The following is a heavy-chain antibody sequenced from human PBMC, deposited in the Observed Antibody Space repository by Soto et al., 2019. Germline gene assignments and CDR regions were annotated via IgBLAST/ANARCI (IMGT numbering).Heavy chain of an antibody. V-gene: IGHV4-31*03. CDR1: GASISSGGYY. CDR3: ARTEWIQLWFDY. D-gene: IGHD5-18*01. J-gene: IGHJ4*02. CDR2: IYYSGIS. Sequence: QVQLLESGPGLVKPSQTLSLICNVSGASISSGGYYWSWIRRRPGGGLAWLGFIYYSGISHYNPSLKSRSTISVDTSKNQFSLKLTSVTAADTAVYYCARTEWIQLWFDYWGQGALVTVS.